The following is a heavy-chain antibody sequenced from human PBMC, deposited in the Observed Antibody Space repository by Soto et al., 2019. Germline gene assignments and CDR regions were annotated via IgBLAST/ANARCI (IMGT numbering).Heavy chain of an antibody. CDR3: ARDEGITRTGRGWFDP. Sequence: QVQLVQSGAEVKKPGYSVKVSCKASGGTFSSYAISWVRQAPGQGLEWMGGIIPIFGTANYAQKFQGRVTITADESKSTAYMELSSLRSEDTAVYYCARDEGITRTGRGWFDPLGQGTLVTVSS. V-gene: IGHV1-69*01. CDR2: IIPIFGTA. CDR1: GGTFSSYA. J-gene: IGHJ5*02. D-gene: IGHD1-20*01.